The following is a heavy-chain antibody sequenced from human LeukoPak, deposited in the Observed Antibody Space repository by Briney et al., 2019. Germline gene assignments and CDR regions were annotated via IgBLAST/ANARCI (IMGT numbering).Heavy chain of an antibody. V-gene: IGHV3-23*01. D-gene: IGHD3-22*01. Sequence: PGGPLRLSCAASGFPFSRYAMSWVRHAPGKGLEWVSAISGSGSSTYYADSVKGRFTISRDNSKNTLYLQMNSLRAEDTAVYYCAKPTISYYYDSSGYYWYDYWGQGTLVTVSS. J-gene: IGHJ4*02. CDR2: ISGSGSST. CDR3: AKPTISYYYDSSGYYWYDY. CDR1: GFPFSRYA.